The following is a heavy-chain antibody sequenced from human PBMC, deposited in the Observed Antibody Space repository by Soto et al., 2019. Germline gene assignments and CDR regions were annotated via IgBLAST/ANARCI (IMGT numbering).Heavy chain of an antibody. CDR1: GYDFTAYD. Sequence: KVSCKASGYDFTAYDINWVRQASGQGLEWMGWMNPINGATGSARRFQGRVSMTRNTATGTAYLELTSLRSDDSAVYYCGRGPSPRAPAGGTPYYYAMDVWGQGTTVTVSS. D-gene: IGHD6-13*01. J-gene: IGHJ6*02. CDR2: MNPINGAT. V-gene: IGHV1-8*02. CDR3: GRGPSPRAPAGGTPYYYAMDV.